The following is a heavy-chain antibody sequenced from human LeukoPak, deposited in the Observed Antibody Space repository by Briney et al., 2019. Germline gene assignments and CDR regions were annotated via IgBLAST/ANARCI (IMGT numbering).Heavy chain of an antibody. D-gene: IGHD1-14*01. CDR3: TTAPSSPGAFDI. CDR1: EFSVGSNY. CDR2: IYSGGST. V-gene: IGHV3-66*01. J-gene: IGHJ3*02. Sequence: GGSLRLSCAASEFSVGSNYMTWVRQAPGKGLEWVSLIYSGGSTYYADSVKGRFTISRDNSKNTLYLQMNSLRAEDTAVYYCTTAPSSPGAFDIWGQGTMVTVSS.